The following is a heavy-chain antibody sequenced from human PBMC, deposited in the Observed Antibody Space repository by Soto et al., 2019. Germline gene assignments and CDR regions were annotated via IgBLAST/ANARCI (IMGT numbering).Heavy chain of an antibody. CDR2: IYPGDSDI. CDR3: ARLSREFWSGPDY. J-gene: IGHJ4*02. D-gene: IGHD3-3*01. Sequence: PGESLKISCYGVGYSFPNHWIALVRQRPDKGLEWMGTIYPGDSDILYSPSFRGQVTISVDKSINTAYLQWDSLKASDTAKYYCARLSREFWSGPDYWGQGTLVTVSS. CDR1: GYSFPNHW. V-gene: IGHV5-51*01.